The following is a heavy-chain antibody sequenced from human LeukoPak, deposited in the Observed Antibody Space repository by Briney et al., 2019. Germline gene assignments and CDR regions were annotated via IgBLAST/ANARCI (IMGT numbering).Heavy chain of an antibody. V-gene: IGHV1-46*01. Sequence: ASVKVSCKASGYTFTSYYMHWMRQAPGQGLEWMGIINPSGGSTSYAQKFQGRVTMTRDTSTSTVYMELSSLRSEDTAVYYCARYRRDVKAVQYYFDYWGQGTLVTVSS. CDR2: INPSGGST. CDR1: GYTFTSYY. CDR3: ARYRRDVKAVQYYFDY. J-gene: IGHJ4*02. D-gene: IGHD1-1*01.